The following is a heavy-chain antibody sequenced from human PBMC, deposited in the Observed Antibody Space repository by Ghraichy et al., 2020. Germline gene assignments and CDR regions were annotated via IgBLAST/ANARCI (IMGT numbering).Heavy chain of an antibody. J-gene: IGHJ6*02. Sequence: GGSLRLSCEVSRFSISWTHWVRQAPGEGLVWVSRTSIDDSTTSYSTSVKGRFIISRDNAKNTLYLQMNGLRVEATGVYYCATCCSEATTGMDVWGQGTTVTVSS. V-gene: IGHV3-74*01. CDR1: RFSISW. CDR2: TSIDDSTT. CDR3: ATCCSEATTGMDV. D-gene: IGHD2-15*01.